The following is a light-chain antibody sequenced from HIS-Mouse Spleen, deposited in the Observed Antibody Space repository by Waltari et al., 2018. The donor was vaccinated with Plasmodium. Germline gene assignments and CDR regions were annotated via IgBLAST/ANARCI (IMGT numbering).Light chain of an antibody. CDR2: AAS. J-gene: IGKJ1*01. CDR3: QQYNSYWT. V-gene: IGKV1-17*01. Sequence: IQMTQSPSSLSASVGDRVTITCRASQGIRKDLGWYQQKPGKAPKLLISAASSLQSGVPSRFSGSGSGTEFTLTISSLQPDDFATYYCQQYNSYWTFGQGTKVEIK. CDR1: QGIRKD.